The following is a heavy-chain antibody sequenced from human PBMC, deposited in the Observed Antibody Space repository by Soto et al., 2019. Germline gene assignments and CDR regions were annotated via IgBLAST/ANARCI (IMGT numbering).Heavy chain of an antibody. Sequence: ASVKVSCKASGYTFTSYDINWVRQATGQGLEWMGWMNPNSGNTGYAQKFQGRVTMTRNTSISTAYMELSSLRSEDTAVYYCARGLYGDYAPQVVYYMDVWGKGTTVTVSS. D-gene: IGHD4-17*01. CDR1: GYTFTSYD. CDR3: ARGLYGDYAPQVVYYMDV. J-gene: IGHJ6*03. CDR2: MNPNSGNT. V-gene: IGHV1-8*01.